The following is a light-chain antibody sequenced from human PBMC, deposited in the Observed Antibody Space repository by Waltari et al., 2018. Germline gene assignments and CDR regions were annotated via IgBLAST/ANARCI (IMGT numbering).Light chain of an antibody. CDR3: SSRNGRADQVV. J-gene: IGLJ3*02. CDR2: GKD. Sequence: SSELTQDPGVSVALGQTFTITCQGDSLRTSYATWYQLKPGQAPVLVIYGKDKRPSGIPERFSGYRSGNTSSLTFTGAQAEDEADYSCSSRNGRADQVVFAGGTKVTVL. V-gene: IGLV3-19*01. CDR1: SLRTSY.